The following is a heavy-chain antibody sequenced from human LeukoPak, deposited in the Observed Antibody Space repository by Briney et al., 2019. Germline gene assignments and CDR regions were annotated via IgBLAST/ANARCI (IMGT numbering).Heavy chain of an antibody. CDR3: ARVSVTQFLTPDAFDI. V-gene: IGHV1-2*02. D-gene: IGHD1-14*01. Sequence: ASVKVSCKASGYTFTGYYMHWVRQAPGQGLEWMGWINPNSGGTNYAQKFQGRVTMTRDTSISTAYMELSRLRSDDTAVYYCARVSVTQFLTPDAFDIWGQGTMVTVSS. J-gene: IGHJ3*02. CDR2: INPNSGGT. CDR1: GYTFTGYY.